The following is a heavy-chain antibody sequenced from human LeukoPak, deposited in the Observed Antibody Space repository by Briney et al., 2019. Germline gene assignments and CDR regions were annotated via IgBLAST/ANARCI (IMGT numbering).Heavy chain of an antibody. CDR2: IKQDGSER. CDR3: ARDWGPYYLFFDY. Sequence: PAGSLTLSCDASGFSMSVYWMSWVRQAPGKVLEWVGKIKQDGSERNYVNYVKGRFTNYRDNAKKSLYLHINSLRAEDTAVYYCARDWGPYYLFFDYWGQGTLVTVSS. D-gene: IGHD3-22*01. J-gene: IGHJ4*02. CDR1: GFSMSVYW. V-gene: IGHV3-7*01.